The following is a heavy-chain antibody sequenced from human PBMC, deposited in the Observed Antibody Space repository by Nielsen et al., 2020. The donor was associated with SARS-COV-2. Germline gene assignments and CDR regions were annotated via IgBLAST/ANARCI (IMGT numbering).Heavy chain of an antibody. CDR3: ARAGSYRNDAFDI. CDR2: IYYSGST. D-gene: IGHD1-14*01. Sequence: WIRQPPGKGLEWIGRIYYSGSTDYNPSLKSRVPISVDTSKNQFSLKLRSVTAADTAVYYCARAGSYRNDAFDIWGQGTMVTVSS. J-gene: IGHJ3*02. V-gene: IGHV4-39*01.